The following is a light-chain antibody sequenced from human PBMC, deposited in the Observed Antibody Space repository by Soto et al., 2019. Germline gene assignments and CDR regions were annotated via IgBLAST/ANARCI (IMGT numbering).Light chain of an antibody. J-gene: IGKJ5*01. CDR1: HRITDY. V-gene: IGKV1-5*03. Sequence: DIQMTQSPSTLSASVGDRITITCRASHRITDYLAWYEQTPGKAPKLLIYKASTSQSGVPSRFSGSGSGTEFTLTISSLQPDDFATYYCQQYNSYPITFGQGTRLEIK. CDR2: KAS. CDR3: QQYNSYPIT.